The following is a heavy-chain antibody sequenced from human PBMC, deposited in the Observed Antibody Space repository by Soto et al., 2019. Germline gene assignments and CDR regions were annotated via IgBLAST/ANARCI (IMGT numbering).Heavy chain of an antibody. CDR2: ISAHNGNT. Sequence: QVHLVQSGXXVXKPGASVKVYYKGSGYAFTTYGITWVRQAPGQGLEWMGWISAHNGNTNYAQKLQGRVTVTRDTSTSTSYMELRSLRSDDTAVYYCARGRYGDYWGQGALVTVSS. CDR1: GYAFTTYG. CDR3: ARGRYGDY. J-gene: IGHJ4*02. V-gene: IGHV1-18*01. D-gene: IGHD1-1*01.